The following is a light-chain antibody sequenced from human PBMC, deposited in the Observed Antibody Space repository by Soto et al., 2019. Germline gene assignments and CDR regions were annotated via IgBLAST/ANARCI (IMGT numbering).Light chain of an antibody. CDR3: QQYGASPFT. CDR2: GAS. Sequence: LTQSPATLSSSLGEPATLSCRASRSVYINALAWYQQQPGRTPTLLIYGASTRGTGVPDRFSATGSGTDFSLTISSVEPEDFAVYYCQQYGASPFTFGPGTRVEI. CDR1: RSVYINA. J-gene: IGKJ3*01. V-gene: IGKV3-20*01.